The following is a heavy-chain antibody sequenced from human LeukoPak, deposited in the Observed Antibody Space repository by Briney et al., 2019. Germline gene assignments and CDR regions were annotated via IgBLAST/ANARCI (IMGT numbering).Heavy chain of an antibody. CDR2: INAGNGNT. CDR1: GYTFTSYA. V-gene: IGHV1-3*01. CDR3: ARATQVGATHFDY. D-gene: IGHD1-26*01. J-gene: IGHJ4*02. Sequence: ASVKVSCTASGYTFTSYAMHWVRQAPGQRLEWMGWINAGNGNTKYSQKFQGRVTITRDTSASTAYMELSSLRSEDTAVYYCARATQVGATHFDYWGQGTLVTVSS.